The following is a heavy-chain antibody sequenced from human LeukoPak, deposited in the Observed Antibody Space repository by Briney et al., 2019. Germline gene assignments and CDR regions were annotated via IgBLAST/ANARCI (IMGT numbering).Heavy chain of an antibody. D-gene: IGHD3-3*01. CDR3: ARGAPYYDFWSGYSGFRYYYYMDV. V-gene: IGHV4-34*01. Sequence: SETLSLTCAVYGGSFSGYYWSWIRQPPGKGLEWIGEINHSGSTNYNPSLKSRVTISVDTSKNQFSLKLSSVTAADTAVYYCARGAPYYDFWSGYSGFRYYYYMDVWGKGTTVTVSS. J-gene: IGHJ6*03. CDR2: INHSGST. CDR1: GGSFSGYY.